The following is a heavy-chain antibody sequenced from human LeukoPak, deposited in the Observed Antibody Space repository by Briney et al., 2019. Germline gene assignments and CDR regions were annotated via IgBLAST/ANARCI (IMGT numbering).Heavy chain of an antibody. V-gene: IGHV4-59*08. CDR1: GGSISRYY. J-gene: IGHJ6*03. CDR2: IYYSGTT. CDR3: ARHLFYYYMDV. Sequence: SGTLSLTCTVSGGSISRYYWSWIRQPPGRGLEWIGYIYYSGTTNYNPSLKSRVTISVDTSKNQFSLKLTSVTAADTAVYYCARHLFYYYMDVWGKGTTVTVSS.